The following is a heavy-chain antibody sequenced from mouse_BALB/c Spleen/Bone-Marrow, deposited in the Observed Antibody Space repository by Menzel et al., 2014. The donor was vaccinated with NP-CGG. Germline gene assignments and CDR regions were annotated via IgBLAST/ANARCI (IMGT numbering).Heavy chain of an antibody. V-gene: IGHV1-63*01. CDR1: GYAFTNYW. CDR3: ARRRNLDY. CDR2: IYPGSGNT. J-gene: IGHJ2*01. Sequence: QVQLQQSGAELVRPGTSVKISCKASGYAFTNYWLGWVKQRPGHGLEWIGDIYPGSGNTYYNEKFKGKFTLTADKSSSTAYMQLSSLTSEDSAVYFCARRRNLDYWGQGTTLTVSS.